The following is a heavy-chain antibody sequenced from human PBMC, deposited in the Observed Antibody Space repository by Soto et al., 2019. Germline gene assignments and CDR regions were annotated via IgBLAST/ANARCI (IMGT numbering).Heavy chain of an antibody. Sequence: QVQLQESGPGLVKASGTLSLTCTVSGGSIITRNWWSWVRQPPGRGLGGLGEVDYSGSTNYNPSLHNPGPILVIMSKNNVSPIPPPATTADTAVYYCARREALSATADAPVDWGQGTLVNVSS. CDR3: ARREALSATADAPVD. CDR1: GGSIITRNW. CDR2: VDYSGST. V-gene: IGHV4-4*02. D-gene: IGHD2-8*01. J-gene: IGHJ4*02.